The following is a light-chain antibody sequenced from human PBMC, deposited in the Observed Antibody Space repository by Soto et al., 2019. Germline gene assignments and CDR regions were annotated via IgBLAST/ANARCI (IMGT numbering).Light chain of an antibody. Sequence: DIQLTQSPSSLSASVGDRVTITCQASQDISNSLNWYQQKPGKAPNLLIYDAFTLESGVPSRFSGSGSGTDFTFTISSLQPEDFAVYYCQQRSNWITFGQGTRLEI. J-gene: IGKJ5*01. V-gene: IGKV1-33*01. CDR3: QQRSNWIT. CDR1: QDISNS. CDR2: DAF.